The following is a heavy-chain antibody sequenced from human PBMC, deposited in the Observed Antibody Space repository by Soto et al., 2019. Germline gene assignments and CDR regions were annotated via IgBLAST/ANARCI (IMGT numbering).Heavy chain of an antibody. CDR1: GFTFSGSA. V-gene: IGHV3-73*01. J-gene: IGHJ5*02. CDR2: IRSKSNSYAT. Sequence: GGSLRLSCAASGFTFSGSAMHWVRQASGKGLEWVGRIRSKSNSYATAYAASVKGRFTISRDDSKDTAYLQMNSLKTEDTAVYYCTRDPRNYYDSIGSANWFDPWGQGTLVTVSS. D-gene: IGHD3-22*01. CDR3: TRDPRNYYDSIGSANWFDP.